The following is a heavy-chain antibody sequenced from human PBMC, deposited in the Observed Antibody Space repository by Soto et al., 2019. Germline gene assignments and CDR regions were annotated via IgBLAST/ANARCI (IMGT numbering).Heavy chain of an antibody. CDR2: IYPGDSDT. CDR1: GHIFTSYW. Sequence: GESLKISCNGSGHIFTSYWIGWVRQMPGKGLEWMGIIYPGDSDTRYSPSFQGQVTISADKSISTAYLQWSSLKASDTAMYYCARRVERWLLNLWHDAFDIWGQGTMVTVSS. J-gene: IGHJ3*02. D-gene: IGHD2-15*01. CDR3: ARRVERWLLNLWHDAFDI. V-gene: IGHV5-51*01.